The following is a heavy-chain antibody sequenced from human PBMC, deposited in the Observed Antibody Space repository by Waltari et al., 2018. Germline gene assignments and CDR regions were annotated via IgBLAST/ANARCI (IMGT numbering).Heavy chain of an antibody. J-gene: IGHJ4*02. CDR3: ARDLDPFIAAAGLGDY. Sequence: QVQLVQSGAEVKKPGSSVKVSCKASGGTFSSYAISWVRQAPGQGLEWMGRIIPIFGTANYAQKFQGRVTITADKSTSTAYMELSSLRSEDTAVYYCARDLDPFIAAAGLGDYWGQGTLVTVYS. V-gene: IGHV1-69*08. CDR2: IIPIFGTA. D-gene: IGHD6-13*01. CDR1: GGTFSSYA.